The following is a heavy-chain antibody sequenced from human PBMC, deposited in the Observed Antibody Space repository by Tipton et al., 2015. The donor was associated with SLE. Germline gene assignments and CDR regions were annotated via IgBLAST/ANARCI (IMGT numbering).Heavy chain of an antibody. CDR2: VFYRGST. V-gene: IGHV4-59*01. J-gene: IGHJ3*02. D-gene: IGHD2-15*01. CDR1: GGSLNIYY. CDR3: ARYCSGWNCYARSYDI. Sequence: TLSLTCAVSGGSLNIYYWSWIRQPPGKGLEWIGYVFYRGSTSYNPSLKSRVTMSADTSKNQFSLQLSSVTAADTAMYYCARYCSGWNCYARSYDIWGLGTMVTVSS.